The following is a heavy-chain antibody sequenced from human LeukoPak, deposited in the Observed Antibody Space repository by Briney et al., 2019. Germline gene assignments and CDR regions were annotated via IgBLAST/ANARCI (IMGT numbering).Heavy chain of an antibody. V-gene: IGHV4-59*01. CDR2: IYYSGST. CDR3: ARGEVDDYGDYYYFDY. D-gene: IGHD4-17*01. Sequence: SETLSLTCTVSGGSISSYYWSWIRQPPGKGLEWIGYIYYSGSTNYNPSLKSRVTISVHTSKHQFSLKLSSVTAADTAVYYCARGEVDDYGDYYYFDYWGQGTLVTVSS. CDR1: GGSISSYY. J-gene: IGHJ4*02.